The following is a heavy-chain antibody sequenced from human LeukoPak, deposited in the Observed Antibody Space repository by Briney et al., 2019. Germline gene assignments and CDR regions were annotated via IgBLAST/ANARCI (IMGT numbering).Heavy chain of an antibody. CDR3: ARRGPMSYDILAYYFDY. D-gene: IGHD3-9*01. CDR1: GDSIRSSSYY. J-gene: IGHJ4*02. CDR2: IYYSGIT. V-gene: IGHV4-39*01. Sequence: SETLSLTCTVSGDSIRSSSYYWGWIRQPPGKGLEWIGSIYYSGITYDNPSLKSRVTISVDTSKNQFSLKLSSVTAADTAVYYCARRGPMSYDILAYYFDYWGQGTLVTVSS.